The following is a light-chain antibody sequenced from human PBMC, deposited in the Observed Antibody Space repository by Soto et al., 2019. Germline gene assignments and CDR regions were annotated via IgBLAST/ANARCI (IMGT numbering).Light chain of an antibody. V-gene: IGKV1-39*01. CDR1: QSISTY. Sequence: DIQMTQSPSSLSASIGDRITITCRASQSISTYLNWYQQKPGKAPRLLIYGASTLQNGVPSRFSGRCSATDYTLPISSLQPEDFATYYCQQSFITPPLTFGGGTKVEMK. CDR3: QQSFITPPLT. CDR2: GAS. J-gene: IGKJ4*01.